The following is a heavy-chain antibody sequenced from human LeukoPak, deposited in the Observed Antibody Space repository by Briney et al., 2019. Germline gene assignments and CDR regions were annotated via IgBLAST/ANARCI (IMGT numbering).Heavy chain of an antibody. CDR2: IISSGSTI. Sequence: GGPLRLSCAASGFPFSSYEMNWVRRAPGKGLGWVSYIISSGSTIYYPDSVKGRFTISRDNAKNSLYLQMNSLRAEDTAVYYCARGSWVRGGGRYWGQGTLVTVSS. V-gene: IGHV3-48*03. CDR3: ARGSWVRGGGRY. CDR1: GFPFSSYE. D-gene: IGHD3-10*01. J-gene: IGHJ4*02.